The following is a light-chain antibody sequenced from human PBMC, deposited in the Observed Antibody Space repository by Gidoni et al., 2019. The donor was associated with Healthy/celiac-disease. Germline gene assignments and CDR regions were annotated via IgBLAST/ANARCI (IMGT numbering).Light chain of an antibody. V-gene: IGKV4-1*01. CDR3: QQYYTTPLT. CDR1: QSVLYSSNTKDY. CDR2: GAS. J-gene: IGKJ4*01. Sequence: DSVMTQSPDSLAVSLGERATINCKSSQSVLYSSNTKDYLAWYQQQPGQPPKLLIYGASTRESGVPDRFSGRGSGPDFTLAISSLQAEDVAVYYCQQYYTTPLTFGGGTKVEIK.